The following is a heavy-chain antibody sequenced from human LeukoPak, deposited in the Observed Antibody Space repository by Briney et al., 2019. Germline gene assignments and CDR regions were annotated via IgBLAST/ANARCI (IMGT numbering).Heavy chain of an antibody. J-gene: IGHJ5*02. D-gene: IGHD6-6*01. CDR1: GGSISSSSYY. Sequence: SETLSLTCTVSGGSISSSSYYWGWIRQPPGKGLERIGSIYYSGSTYYNPSLKSRVTISVDTSKNQFSLKLSSVTAADTAVYYCAREFEYSSSSDWFDPWGQGTLVTVSS. V-gene: IGHV4-39*02. CDR3: AREFEYSSSSDWFDP. CDR2: IYYSGST.